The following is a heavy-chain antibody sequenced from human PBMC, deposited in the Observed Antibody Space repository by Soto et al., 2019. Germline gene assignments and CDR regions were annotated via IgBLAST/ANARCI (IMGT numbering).Heavy chain of an antibody. J-gene: IGHJ6*02. CDR3: AMVDVYVTPSPQDV. CDR2: INVYNGNT. D-gene: IGHD3-16*01. Sequence: ASVKVSCKASGYTFTNYGISWVRQAPGQGLEWMGWINVYNGNTKYAQKVQGRLTLTTDTSTTTAYMELRSLRSNDTAIYYCAMVDVYVTPSPQDVWGQGTTVTVSS. V-gene: IGHV1-18*01. CDR1: GYTFTNYG.